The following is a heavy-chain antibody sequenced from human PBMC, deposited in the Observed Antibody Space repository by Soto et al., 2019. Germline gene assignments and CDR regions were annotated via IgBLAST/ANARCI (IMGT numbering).Heavy chain of an antibody. J-gene: IGHJ6*02. CDR2: TYYSGST. V-gene: IGHV4-59*01. Sequence: SETLSLTCTVSGDSIRSYYWTWIRQPPGKGLELIGYTYYSGSTRYNPSLKSRVTISVDMSKNQFSLKLSSVIAADTAVYYCARAYGGFDNGLDVWGQGTAVTVSS. CDR3: ARAYGGFDNGLDV. D-gene: IGHD5-12*01. CDR1: GDSIRSYY.